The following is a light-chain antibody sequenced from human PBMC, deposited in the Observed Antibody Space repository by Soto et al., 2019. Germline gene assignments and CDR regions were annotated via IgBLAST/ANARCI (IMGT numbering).Light chain of an antibody. CDR2: AAS. V-gene: IGKV1-39*01. J-gene: IGKJ1*01. CDR1: QSVSSY. CDR3: QQRYSTIRT. Sequence: DIQMTQSPSSLSASVEHRVIITCRASQSVSSYLNWYQQKPGKAPKLLIYAASSLQSGVPSRFSGSGSGTDFTLTISSLQPEEVATDDGQQRYSTIRTFCQGTKVDIK.